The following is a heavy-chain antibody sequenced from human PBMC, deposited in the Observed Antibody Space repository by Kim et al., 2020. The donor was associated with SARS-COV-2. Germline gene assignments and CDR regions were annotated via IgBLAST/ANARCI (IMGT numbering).Heavy chain of an antibody. D-gene: IGHD3-16*02. Sequence: SRVTISVDTSKNQFSLKLSSVTAADTAVYYCARGGSYVWGSYRYPLPLDYWGQGTLVTVSS. J-gene: IGHJ4*02. V-gene: IGHV4-59*09. CDR3: ARGGSYVWGSYRYPLPLDY.